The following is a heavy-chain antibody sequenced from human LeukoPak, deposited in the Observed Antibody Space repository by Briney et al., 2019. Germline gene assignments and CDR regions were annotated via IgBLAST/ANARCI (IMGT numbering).Heavy chain of an antibody. D-gene: IGHD3-22*01. CDR3: AGEDNSSGYRPFDI. Sequence: GASVKVSCKASGYTFTGYYIHWVRQAPGQGLEWMGRISPNNGGTNYAQKFQGRVTMTRDMPMSTAYMELSRLRSVDTAVYYCAGEDNSSGYRPFDIWGQGTMVTVPS. J-gene: IGHJ3*02. V-gene: IGHV1-2*06. CDR2: ISPNNGGT. CDR1: GYTFTGYY.